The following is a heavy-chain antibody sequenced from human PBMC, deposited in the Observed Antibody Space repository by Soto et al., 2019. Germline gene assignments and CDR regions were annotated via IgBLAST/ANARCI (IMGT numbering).Heavy chain of an antibody. V-gene: IGHV3-23*01. CDR1: GFTLRNYA. Sequence: EVHLLESGGGLVRPGGSLRLSCAASGFTLRNYAMNWVRQAPGKGLEWVAGISGSGAATYYANSVKGRFTISRENSKNTLHLEMTGLRAEDTAVYYCAKDRTTMTSYIHNYFDYWGQGALVTVS. CDR2: ISGSGAAT. J-gene: IGHJ4*02. D-gene: IGHD1-1*01. CDR3: AKDRTTMTSYIHNYFDY.